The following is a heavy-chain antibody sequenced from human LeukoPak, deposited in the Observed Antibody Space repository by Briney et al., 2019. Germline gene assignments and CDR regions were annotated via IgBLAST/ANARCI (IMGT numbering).Heavy chain of an antibody. CDR3: ARTGDLYSSSWLPFDY. J-gene: IGHJ4*02. D-gene: IGHD6-13*01. Sequence: SETLSLTCTVSGGSINNYYWSWIRQPPGKGLEWIGYIYYSGSTNYNPSLKSRVTISVDTSKNQFSLKVRSVTAADTAVYYCARTGDLYSSSWLPFDYWGQGTLVTVSS. CDR1: GGSINNYY. V-gene: IGHV4-59*08. CDR2: IYYSGST.